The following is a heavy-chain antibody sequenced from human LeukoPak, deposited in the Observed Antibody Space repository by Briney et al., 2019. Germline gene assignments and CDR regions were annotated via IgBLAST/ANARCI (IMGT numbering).Heavy chain of an antibody. Sequence: SETLSLTCSVSGGSISSYSWSWIRLPAGKGLEWIGRISTSGSTDYNPSLKSRLTMSLDTSTNHFSLKLNSVTAADTAVYYCARQQLKTMASFDSWGQGTLVTVS. CDR2: ISTSGST. D-gene: IGHD4/OR15-4a*01. V-gene: IGHV4-4*07. CDR3: ARQQLKTMASFDS. CDR1: GGSISSYS. J-gene: IGHJ4*02.